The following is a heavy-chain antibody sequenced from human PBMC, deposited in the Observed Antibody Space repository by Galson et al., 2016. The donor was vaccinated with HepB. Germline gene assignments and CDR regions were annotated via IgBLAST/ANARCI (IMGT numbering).Heavy chain of an antibody. CDR3: GRGDPRIVVVPAAMFYYYYGMDV. J-gene: IGHJ6*02. D-gene: IGHD2-2*01. Sequence: SVKVSCKASGGTFSSYAISWVRQAPGQGLEWMGGIIPIFGTANYAQKFQGRVTITADESTSTAYMELSSRRYEDTAVYYCGRGDPRIVVVPAAMFYYYYGMDVWGQGTTVTVSS. V-gene: IGHV1-69*13. CDR2: IIPIFGTA. CDR1: GGTFSSYA.